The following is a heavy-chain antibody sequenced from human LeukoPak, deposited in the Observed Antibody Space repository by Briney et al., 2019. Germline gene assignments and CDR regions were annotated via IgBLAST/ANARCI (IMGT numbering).Heavy chain of an antibody. CDR3: ARGTKPRGYSGYDSGY. V-gene: IGHV3-23*01. Sequence: GGSLRLSCAASGFTFSSYAMSWVRQAPGKGLEWVSAISGSGGSTYYADSVKGRFTISRDNAKNSLYLQMNSLRAEDTAVYYCARGTKPRGYSGYDSGYWGQGTLVTVSS. CDR1: GFTFSSYA. J-gene: IGHJ4*02. D-gene: IGHD5-12*01. CDR2: ISGSGGST.